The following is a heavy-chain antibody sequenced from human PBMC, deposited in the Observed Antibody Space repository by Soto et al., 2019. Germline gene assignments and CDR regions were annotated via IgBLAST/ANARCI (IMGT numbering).Heavy chain of an antibody. CDR1: GGSIDRSNYY. CDR3: ARDKITGLFDY. D-gene: IGHD2-8*02. J-gene: IGHJ4*02. CDR2: TYYNGST. V-gene: IGHV4-39*07. Sequence: SETLSLTCNVSGGSIDRSNYYWDWLRQPPGKGLEWIGTTYYNGSTNYNPSLKSRVTISVDTSKNQFSLKLTSVTAADTAVYYCARDKITGLFDYWGQGTLVTVSS.